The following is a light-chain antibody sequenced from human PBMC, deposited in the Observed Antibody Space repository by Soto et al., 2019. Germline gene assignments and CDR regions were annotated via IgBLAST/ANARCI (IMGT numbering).Light chain of an antibody. J-gene: IGLJ2*01. V-gene: IGLV1-44*01. CDR2: NDN. CDR1: SSNMGSNT. Sequence: QSVLTQPPSASGTPGQGVAISCSGNSSNMGSNTVNWYQHLPGTAPKLLIYNDNQWPSGVPDRFFGSKSGTSASLAITGLQSEDEADYYCAAWDGSLNHILFGGGTKVTVL. CDR3: AAWDGSLNHIL.